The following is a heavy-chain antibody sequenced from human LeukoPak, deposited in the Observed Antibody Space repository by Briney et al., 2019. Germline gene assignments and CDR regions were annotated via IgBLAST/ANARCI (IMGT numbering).Heavy chain of an antibody. CDR3: ARTQCQWSGTGAFDI. CDR2: INPNSGGT. CDR1: GYTFTGYY. D-gene: IGHD1-1*01. V-gene: IGHV1-2*02. J-gene: IGHJ3*02. Sequence: ASVKVSCKASGYTFTGYYMHWVRQAPGQGLEWMGWINPNSGGTNYAQKFQGRVTMTRDTSIGTAYMELSRLRSDDTAVYYCARTQCQWSGTGAFDIRGQGTMVTVSS.